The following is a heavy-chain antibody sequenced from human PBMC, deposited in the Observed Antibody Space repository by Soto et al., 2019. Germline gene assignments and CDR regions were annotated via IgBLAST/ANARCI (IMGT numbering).Heavy chain of an antibody. CDR2: INHSGST. Sequence: PSETLSLTCAVYGGSFSGYYWSWIRQPPGKGLEWIGEINHSGSTNYNPSLKSRVTISVDTSKNQFSLKLSSVTAADTAVYYCARAPPVIAAAGPGWFDPWGQGTLVTVS. D-gene: IGHD6-13*01. V-gene: IGHV4-34*01. CDR1: GGSFSGYY. J-gene: IGHJ5*02. CDR3: ARAPPVIAAAGPGWFDP.